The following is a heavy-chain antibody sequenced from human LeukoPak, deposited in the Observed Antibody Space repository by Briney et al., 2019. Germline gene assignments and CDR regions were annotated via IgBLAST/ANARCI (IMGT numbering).Heavy chain of an antibody. CDR2: ISTNNGHK. V-gene: IGHV1-18*01. J-gene: IGHJ4*02. CDR1: GYTFTRYG. CDR3: VRDMDRGQWLVRPYN. Sequence: GASVKVSCKTSGYTFTRYGISWVRQAPGQGLEWMGWISTNNGHKNSAQSFQGRVTMTTDAATSTAYMELRSLRSDDTAVYYCVRDMDRGQWLVRPYNWGQGTLVTVSS. D-gene: IGHD6-19*01.